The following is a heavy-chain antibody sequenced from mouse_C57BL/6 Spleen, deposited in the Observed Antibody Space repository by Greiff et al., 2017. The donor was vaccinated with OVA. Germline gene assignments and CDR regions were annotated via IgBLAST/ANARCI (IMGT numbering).Heavy chain of an antibody. D-gene: IGHD1-1*01. CDR2: ILPGSGST. Sequence: QVQLQQSGAELMKPGASVKLSCKATGYTFTGYWIEWVKQRPGHGLEWIGEILPGSGSTNYAEKFKGKATFTADTSSNTAYMQLSSLTTEDSAIDYWARDYYGSSYYFDYWGQGTTLTVSS. CDR3: ARDYYGSSYYFDY. CDR1: GYTFTGYW. J-gene: IGHJ2*01. V-gene: IGHV1-9*01.